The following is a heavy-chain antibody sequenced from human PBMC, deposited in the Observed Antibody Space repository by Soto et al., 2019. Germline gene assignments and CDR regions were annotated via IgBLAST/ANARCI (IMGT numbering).Heavy chain of an antibody. D-gene: IGHD3-10*01. CDR3: TTDPGTPAAYYFDY. V-gene: IGHV3-15*01. CDR2: IKSKTDGGTT. CDR1: GFTFSNAW. Sequence: GGSLRLSCAASGFTFSNAWMSWVRQAPGKGLEWVGRIKSKTDGGTTDYAAPVKGRFTISRDDSKNTLYLQMNSLKTEDTAVYYCTTDPGTPAAYYFDYWGQGTLVTVSS. J-gene: IGHJ4*02.